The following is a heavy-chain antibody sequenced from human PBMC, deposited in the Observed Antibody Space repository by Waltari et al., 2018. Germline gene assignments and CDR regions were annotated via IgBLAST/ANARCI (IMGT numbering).Heavy chain of an antibody. Sequence: EVQLVESGGGLVKPGGSLRLSCAASGFTFSNAWMSWVRQAPGKGLEWVGRIKSKTDGGTTDYAAPVKGRFTISRDESNSTLNLQMNSLKTEDTAVDYWTTPTVTTPGGGMDVWGQGTTVTVSS. D-gene: IGHD4-17*01. V-gene: IGHV3-15*01. CDR1: GFTFSNAW. CDR3: TTPTVTTPGGGMDV. J-gene: IGHJ6*02. CDR2: IKSKTDGGTT.